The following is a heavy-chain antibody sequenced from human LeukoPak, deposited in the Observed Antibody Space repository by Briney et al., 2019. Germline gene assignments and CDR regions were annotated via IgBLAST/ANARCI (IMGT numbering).Heavy chain of an antibody. CDR2: IKQDGSEK. CDR3: ARNRGYCSSTSCSMFDY. J-gene: IGHJ4*02. D-gene: IGHD2-2*01. V-gene: IGHV3-7*01. CDR1: GFTFSNYW. Sequence: TGGSLRLSCAASGFTFSNYWMSWVRQAPGKGLEWVANIKQDGSEKYYVDSVKGRFTISRDNAKNSLYLQMNSLRAEDTAVYYCARNRGYCSSTSCSMFDYWGQGTLVTVSS.